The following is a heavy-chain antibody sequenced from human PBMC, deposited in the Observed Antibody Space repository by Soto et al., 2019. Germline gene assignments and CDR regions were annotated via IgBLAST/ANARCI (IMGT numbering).Heavy chain of an antibody. Sequence: QVQLVQSGAEVKKPGASVKVSCKASGYTFTSYDINWVRQATGQGLEWMGWMNPNSGNTGYAQKFQGRVTMTRNTSISTAYMELSSLRFEDTAVYYCARAGYCSGGSCFRRWYYYYYGMDVWGQGTTVTVSS. CDR3: ARAGYCSGGSCFRRWYYYYYGMDV. CDR1: GYTFTSYD. V-gene: IGHV1-8*01. D-gene: IGHD2-15*01. J-gene: IGHJ6*02. CDR2: MNPNSGNT.